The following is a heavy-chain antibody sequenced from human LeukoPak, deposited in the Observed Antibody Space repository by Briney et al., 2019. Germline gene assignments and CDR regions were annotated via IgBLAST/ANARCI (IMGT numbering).Heavy chain of an antibody. CDR3: ARGAAEGLDR. CDR2: INTGNGNT. V-gene: IGHV1-3*04. J-gene: IGHJ5*02. CDR1: GYTFTSNA. Sequence: VASVKVSCKASGYTFTSNAMHCVRQAPGQRPEWMGWINTGNGNTKYSQKFQGRVTISRDTSANTAYMEVSSLRSEDTAVYYCARGAAEGLDRWGQGTLVTVSS. D-gene: IGHD6-13*01.